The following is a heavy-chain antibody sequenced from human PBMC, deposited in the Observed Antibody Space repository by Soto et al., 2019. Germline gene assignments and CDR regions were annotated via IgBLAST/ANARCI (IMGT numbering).Heavy chain of an antibody. CDR1: RFSFTNAW. V-gene: IGHV3-15*01. Sequence: EVQLVESGGGFVQPGGSLRLSCVASRFSFTNAWMSWVRQAPGKGPEWVGRIKSKTDGGTADYAAPVKGRFTISRDDSQNTLYLHMDSLKTEDSALEHCSTDIGSYGLDIWGQGTTVTVSS. CDR3: STDIGSYGLDI. J-gene: IGHJ6*02. CDR2: IKSKTDGGTA. D-gene: IGHD1-26*01.